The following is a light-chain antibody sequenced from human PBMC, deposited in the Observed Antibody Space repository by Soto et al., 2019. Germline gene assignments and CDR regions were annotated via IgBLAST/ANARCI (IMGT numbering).Light chain of an antibody. CDR2: EAS. Sequence: QSALTQPPSVSGSPGQSVTISCTGSSTDFVSYNRVSWYQQTPGTAPKLITYEASNRPSGVPDRFSGSKSGNTASLTISGLQAADEADYYCSLYTSENTYVFGTGTKVTVL. CDR1: STDFVSYNR. J-gene: IGLJ1*01. V-gene: IGLV2-18*01. CDR3: SLYTSENTYV.